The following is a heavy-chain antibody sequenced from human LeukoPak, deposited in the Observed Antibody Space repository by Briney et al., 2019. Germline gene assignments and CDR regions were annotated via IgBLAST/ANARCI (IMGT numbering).Heavy chain of an antibody. CDR1: GYTFTSYG. CDR2: ISAYNGNT. D-gene: IGHD3-16*02. Sequence: ASVKVSCKASGYTFTSYGISWVRQAPGQGLEWMGWISAYNGNTNYAQKLQGRVTMTTDASTSTAYVELRSLRSDDTAVYYCAREIAMITFGGVIVDNWFDPWGQGTLVTVSS. J-gene: IGHJ5*02. V-gene: IGHV1-18*01. CDR3: AREIAMITFGGVIVDNWFDP.